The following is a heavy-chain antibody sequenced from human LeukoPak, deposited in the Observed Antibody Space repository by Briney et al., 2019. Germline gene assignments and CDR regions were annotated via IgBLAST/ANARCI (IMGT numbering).Heavy chain of an antibody. J-gene: IGHJ4*02. V-gene: IGHV4-39*07. CDR1: GGSISSSSYY. CDR3: ARPRLLYGSGPTLV. D-gene: IGHD3-10*01. CDR2: IFYSGST. Sequence: PSETLSLTCTVSGGSISSSSYYWGWIRQPPGKGLEWIGSIFYSGSTYYSPSLKSRVTISLDTSRNQFSLKLNSVTAADTAVYYCARPRLLYGSGPTLVWGPGTLVTVSS.